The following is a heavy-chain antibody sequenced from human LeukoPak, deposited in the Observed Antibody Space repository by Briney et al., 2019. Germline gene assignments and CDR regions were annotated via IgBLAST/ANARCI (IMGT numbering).Heavy chain of an antibody. CDR3: SRAAHRGYSFDY. CDR1: GFNFSRYG. J-gene: IGHJ4*02. V-gene: IGHV3-30*03. CDR2: ISYDGSNK. D-gene: IGHD3-10*01. Sequence: PGGSLRLSCAASGFNFSRYGMHWVRQAPGKGLEWVAVISYDGSNKYYADSVKGRFTISRDNSKNTLYLQMNSLRPEDTAVYYCSRAAHRGYSFDYWGQGTLVTVSS.